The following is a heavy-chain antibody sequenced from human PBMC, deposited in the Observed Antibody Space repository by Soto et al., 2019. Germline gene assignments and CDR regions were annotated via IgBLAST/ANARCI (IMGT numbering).Heavy chain of an antibody. D-gene: IGHD2-2*02. J-gene: IGHJ6*02. CDR1: GYTFTDYC. CDR3: AKDQGGYMVSGMDV. Sequence: VASVEVSCKASGYTFTDYCIYCLREAPGHVLEWMGWINPNSGAANYAHNFQGRVTMTRDTAIRAAYMELSRLSSDDTAVYYCAKDQGGYMVSGMDVWGQGTTVTVSS. V-gene: IGHV1-2*02. CDR2: INPNSGAA.